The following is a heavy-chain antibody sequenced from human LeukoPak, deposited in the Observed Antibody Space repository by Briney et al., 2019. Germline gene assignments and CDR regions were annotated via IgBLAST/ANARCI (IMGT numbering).Heavy chain of an antibody. CDR3: AKDLSSAITSALVLDV. CDR2: ITWNRDNI. D-gene: IGHD3-22*01. J-gene: IGHJ6*02. Sequence: GRSLRLSCTVSGFTFDDYAMHWVRHTPGKGLEWVAGITWNRDNIGYGDSVKGRFTISRDNVKNVLYLQMNSLRPEDTALYYCAKDLSSAITSALVLDVWGQGTAVIVS. CDR1: GFTFDDYA. V-gene: IGHV3-9*01.